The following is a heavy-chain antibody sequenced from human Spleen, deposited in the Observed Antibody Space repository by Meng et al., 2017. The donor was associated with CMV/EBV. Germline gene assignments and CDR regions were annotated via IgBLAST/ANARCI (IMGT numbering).Heavy chain of an antibody. CDR2: IYWDDDK. D-gene: IGHD1-20*01. CDR3: AHTPSLITGTTWFDP. Sequence: HIILKDPGPTLGNPPQTLPLTCTFSGFSLSTSGVVVGWIRQPPGKALEWLALIYWDDDKRYSPSLKSRLTITKDTSKNQVVLTMTNMDPVDTATYYCAHTPSLITGTTWFDPWGQGTLVTVPS. J-gene: IGHJ5*02. CDR1: GFSLSTSGVV. V-gene: IGHV2-5*02.